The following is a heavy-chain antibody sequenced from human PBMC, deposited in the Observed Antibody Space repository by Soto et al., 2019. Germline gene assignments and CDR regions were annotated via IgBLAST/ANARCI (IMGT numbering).Heavy chain of an antibody. CDR1: GGTFSSYA. CDR3: ARGRVEYSSSVYYYYGMDV. CDR2: IIPIFGTA. D-gene: IGHD6-6*01. V-gene: IGHV1-69*13. Sequence: SVKVSCKASGGTFSSYAISWVRQAPGQGLEWMGGIIPIFGTANYAQKFQGRVTITADESTSTAYMELSSLRCEDTAVYYCARGRVEYSSSVYYYYGMDVWGQGTTVTVSS. J-gene: IGHJ6*02.